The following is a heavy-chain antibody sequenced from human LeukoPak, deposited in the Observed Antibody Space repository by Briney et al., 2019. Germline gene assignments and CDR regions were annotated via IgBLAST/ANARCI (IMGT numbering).Heavy chain of an antibody. J-gene: IGHJ4*02. CDR1: GFIFSSYG. V-gene: IGHV3-33*01. D-gene: IGHD6-13*01. CDR3: ARDGAGSRSWQFYDY. CDR2: IWYDGSNK. Sequence: GGSLRLSCAASGFIFSSYGMNWVRQAPGKGLEWVAVIWYDGSNKDYADSVKGRFTISRDNSKNTLYLQMNSLRAEDTAVYYCARDGAGSRSWQFYDYWGQGTLVTVSS.